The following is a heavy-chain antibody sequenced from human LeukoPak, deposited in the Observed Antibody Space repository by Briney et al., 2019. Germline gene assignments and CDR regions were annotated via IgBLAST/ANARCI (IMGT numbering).Heavy chain of an antibody. Sequence: SETLSLTCTVSGGSISSGSYYWSWIRQPAGKGLEWIGRIYTSGSTNYNPSLKSRVTISVDTSKNQFSLKLSSVTAADTAVYYCARHAGGRYFDWLLPPSFDYWGQGTLVTVSS. J-gene: IGHJ4*02. V-gene: IGHV4-61*02. CDR1: GGSISSGSYY. D-gene: IGHD3-9*01. CDR3: ARHAGGRYFDWLLPPSFDY. CDR2: IYTSGST.